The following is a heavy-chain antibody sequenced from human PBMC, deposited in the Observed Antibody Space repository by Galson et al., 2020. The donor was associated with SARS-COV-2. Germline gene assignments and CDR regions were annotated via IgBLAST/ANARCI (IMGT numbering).Heavy chain of an antibody. D-gene: IGHD1-26*01. CDR2: IHSRDSQF. V-gene: IGHV5-51*01. CDR1: GYSFTSYG. Sequence: GESPKIHCKSSGYSFTSYGIGRVREMPGKGLEWVAVIHSRDSQFRYSPSFQGQVTISFDNSINTAYLQWTSLKASDTAMYFCARQADVGLFDYWGPGTHVTVSS. CDR3: ARQADVGLFDY. J-gene: IGHJ4*02.